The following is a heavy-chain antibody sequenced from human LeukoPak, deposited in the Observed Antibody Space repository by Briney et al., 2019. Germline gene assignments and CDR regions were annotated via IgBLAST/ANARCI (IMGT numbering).Heavy chain of an antibody. D-gene: IGHD2/OR15-2a*01. CDR3: AKDVISDY. CDR1: GFTFSSYT. CDR2: ITSSTYI. V-gene: IGHV3-21*01. Sequence: GGSLRLSCAASGFTFSSYTMSWVRQAPGKGLEWVSSITSSTYIYYADSVKGRFTISRDNAKNSLYLQMNSLRAEDTAVYYCAKDVISDYWGQGTLVTVSS. J-gene: IGHJ4*02.